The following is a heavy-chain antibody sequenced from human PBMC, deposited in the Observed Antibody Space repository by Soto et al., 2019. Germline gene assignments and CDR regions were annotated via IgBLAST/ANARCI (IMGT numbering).Heavy chain of an antibody. CDR3: AKDVESYGPFSLVDYGMDV. J-gene: IGHJ6*02. D-gene: IGHD5-18*01. Sequence: GRSLRLSFAASGFTFSSYAMSWVRQAPGKGLEWVSTISGSGGSTYYADSVKGRFTISRDNSKNTLYLQMNSLRAEDTAVYYCAKDVESYGPFSLVDYGMDVWGQGTTVSVPS. CDR1: GFTFSSYA. CDR2: ISGSGGST. V-gene: IGHV3-23*01.